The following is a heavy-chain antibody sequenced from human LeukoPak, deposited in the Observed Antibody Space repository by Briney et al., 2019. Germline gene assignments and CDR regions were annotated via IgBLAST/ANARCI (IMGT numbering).Heavy chain of an antibody. CDR2: IYYSGST. D-gene: IGHD3-9*01. Sequence: PSQTLSLTCTVSGGSISSGGYYWSWIRQHPGTGLEWIGYIYYSGSTYYNPSLKSRVTISVDTSKNQFSLKLSSVTAADTAVYYCARGPDYDTSFDPWGQGTLVTVSS. J-gene: IGHJ5*02. CDR1: GGSISSGGYY. CDR3: ARGPDYDTSFDP. V-gene: IGHV4-31*03.